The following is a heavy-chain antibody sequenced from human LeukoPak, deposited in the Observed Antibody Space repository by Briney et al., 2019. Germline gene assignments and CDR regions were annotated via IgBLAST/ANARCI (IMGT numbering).Heavy chain of an antibody. J-gene: IGHJ4*02. Sequence: SVKVSCKASGGTFSSYAISWVRQATGQGLEWMGGIIPIFGTANYAQKFQGRVTITADESTSTAYMELSSLRSEDTAVYYCATLQEVAVAPVVDYWGQGTLVTVSS. CDR3: ATLQEVAVAPVVDY. CDR2: IIPIFGTA. CDR1: GGTFSSYA. V-gene: IGHV1-69*01. D-gene: IGHD6-19*01.